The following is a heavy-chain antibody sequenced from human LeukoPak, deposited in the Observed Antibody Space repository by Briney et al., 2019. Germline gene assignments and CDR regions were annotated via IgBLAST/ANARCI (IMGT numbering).Heavy chain of an antibody. Sequence: PSETLSLTCAVYGGSFSGYYWSWIRQPPGKGLEWIGEVHHTGATNYSPSLKRRVTISGDASKNQFSLKLNSVTAADTAVYYCARGCDLTDWYFDLWGRGTLVTVSS. D-gene: IGHD2-21*02. V-gene: IGHV4-34*01. J-gene: IGHJ2*01. CDR2: VHHTGAT. CDR1: GGSFSGYY. CDR3: ARGCDLTDWYFDL.